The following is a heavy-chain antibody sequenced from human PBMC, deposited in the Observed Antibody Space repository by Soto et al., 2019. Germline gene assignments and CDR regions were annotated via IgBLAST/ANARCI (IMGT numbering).Heavy chain of an antibody. J-gene: IGHJ6*02. CDR2: IIPIFGTA. CDR1: GGTFSSYA. V-gene: IGHV1-69*01. CDR3: ARGRGYYGSGSEADYYYYYGMDV. D-gene: IGHD3-10*01. Sequence: QVQLVQSGAEVKKPGSSVKVSCKASGGTFSSYAISWVRQAPGQGLEWMGGIIPIFGTANYAQKFQGRVTITADESTSTAYMGLSSLRSEDTAVYYCARGRGYYGSGSEADYYYYYGMDVWGQGTTVTVSS.